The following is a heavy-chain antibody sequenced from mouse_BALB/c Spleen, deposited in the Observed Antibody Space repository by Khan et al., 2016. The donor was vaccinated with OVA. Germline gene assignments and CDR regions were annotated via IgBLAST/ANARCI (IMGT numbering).Heavy chain of an antibody. V-gene: IGHV1-7*01. CDR1: GYSFVNYW. Sequence: QVQLQQSGAELAKPGASVKMSCKASGYSFVNYWIHWVKQRPGQGLEWIGYINPSTDYTEYNQKFKEKATLTADKSSSTAYMQLSSLTSEDSAVYHCTRLGNCYGSTVVYWGQGTTLTVSS. CDR2: INPSTDYT. J-gene: IGHJ2*01. D-gene: IGHD1-1*01. CDR3: TRLGNCYGSTVVY.